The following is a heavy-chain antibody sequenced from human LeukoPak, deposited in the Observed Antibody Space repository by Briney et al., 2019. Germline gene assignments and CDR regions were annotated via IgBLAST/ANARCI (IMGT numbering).Heavy chain of an antibody. J-gene: IGHJ3*02. CDR2: IKSKSDGGTA. D-gene: IGHD1-26*01. CDR3: AEFNTRDAFEI. CDR1: GFTFGYSW. Sequence: GSLRLSCVASGFTFGYSWMSWVRQAPGKGLEWVGRIKSKSDGGTADYAAVVKARFIISRDDSKDTLYLQMNSLKTEDTGIYYCAEFNTRDAFEIWGQGTMVTVSS. V-gene: IGHV3-15*01.